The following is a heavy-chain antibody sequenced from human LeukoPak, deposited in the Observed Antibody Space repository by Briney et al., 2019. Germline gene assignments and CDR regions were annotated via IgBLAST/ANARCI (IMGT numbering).Heavy chain of an antibody. CDR3: ARQVDPALVADYYYYGMGV. V-gene: IGHV3-30*04. CDR2: MSYDGSNK. J-gene: IGHJ6*02. Sequence: PGRSLRPSCAASGFTFTCCAMHWVRQAPGKGLEWVAVMSYDGSNKFYADSVKGRFTISRDNSKNTLYLQMNSLRAEDTAVYYCARQVDPALVADYYYYGMGVWGQGTTVTVSS. CDR1: GFTFTCCA. D-gene: IGHD5-18*01.